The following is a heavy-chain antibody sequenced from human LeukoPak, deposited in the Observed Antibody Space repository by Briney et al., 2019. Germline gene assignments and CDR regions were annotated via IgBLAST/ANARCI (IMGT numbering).Heavy chain of an antibody. CDR2: IKQDGSEK. Sequence: GGSLRLSCAASGFTFSTYWMTWVRQAPGKGLEWVANIKQDGSEKFYVDSLKGRFTISRDNAKNSLYPQMNSLRAEDTAVYYCARHVSASGIFFDSWGQGTLVTVSS. V-gene: IGHV3-7*01. CDR1: GFTFSTYW. D-gene: IGHD6-13*01. J-gene: IGHJ4*02. CDR3: ARHVSASGIFFDS.